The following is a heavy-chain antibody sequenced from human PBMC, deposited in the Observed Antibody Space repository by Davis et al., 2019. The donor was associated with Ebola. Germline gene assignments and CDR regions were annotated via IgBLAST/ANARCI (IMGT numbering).Heavy chain of an antibody. CDR1: GFTFSSYS. J-gene: IGHJ5*02. Sequence: PGGSLRLSCAASGFTFSSYSMNWVRQAPGKGLEWVSSITVTSNYTYYADSVKGRFTISRDNAKNSLYLQMNSLRAEDTAVYYCAREAVWRFDPWGQGTLVTVSS. V-gene: IGHV3-21*01. CDR3: AREAVWRFDP. CDR2: ITVTSNYT. D-gene: IGHD3-16*01.